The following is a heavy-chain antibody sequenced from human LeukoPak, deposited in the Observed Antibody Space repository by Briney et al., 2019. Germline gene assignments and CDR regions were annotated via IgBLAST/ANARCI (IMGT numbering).Heavy chain of an antibody. CDR2: IYYSGST. CDR3: ARDNVGGYNFDY. Sequence: PSETLSLTCTVSGGSISSYYWSWIRQPPGKGLEGIGYIYYSGSTNYNPSLKSRVTISVDTSKNQFSLKLSSVTAADTAVYYCARDNVGGYNFDYWGQGTLVTVSS. CDR1: GGSISSYY. D-gene: IGHD5-24*01. J-gene: IGHJ4*02. V-gene: IGHV4-59*01.